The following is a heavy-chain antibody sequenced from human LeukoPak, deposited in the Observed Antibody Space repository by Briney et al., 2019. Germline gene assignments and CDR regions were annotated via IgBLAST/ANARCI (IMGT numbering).Heavy chain of an antibody. D-gene: IGHD3-22*01. CDR3: ARSPNTYYYDSSGHVSYYYYYMDV. J-gene: IGHJ6*03. V-gene: IGHV4-61*02. CDR2: IYTSGST. CDR1: GGSISSGSYY. Sequence: SETLSLTCTVSGGSISSGSYYWSWIRQPAGKGLEWIGRIYTSGSTNYNPSLKSRVTISVDTSKNQFSLKLSSVTVADTAVYYCARSPNTYYYDSSGHVSYYYYYMDVWGKGTTVTISS.